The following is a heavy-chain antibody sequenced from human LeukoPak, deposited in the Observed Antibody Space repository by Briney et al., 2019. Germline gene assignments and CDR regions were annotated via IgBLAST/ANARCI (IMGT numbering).Heavy chain of an antibody. D-gene: IGHD3-22*01. V-gene: IGHV3-23*01. CDR1: GFTFSSYA. Sequence: GGSLGLSCAASGFTFSSYAMSWVRQAPGKGLEWVAAISGSGGSTYYADSVKGRLTISRDNSKNTLYLQMNSLRAEDTAVYYCAKIGGYYYDSSGPGDYWGQGTLVTVSS. CDR2: ISGSGGST. J-gene: IGHJ4*02. CDR3: AKIGGYYYDSSGPGDY.